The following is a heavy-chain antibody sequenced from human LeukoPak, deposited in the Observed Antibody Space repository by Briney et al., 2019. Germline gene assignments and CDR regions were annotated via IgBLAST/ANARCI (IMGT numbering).Heavy chain of an antibody. CDR3: AREGITQGDFDY. CDR1: GGSISSYY. CDR2: IYYSGST. J-gene: IGHJ4*02. V-gene: IGHV4-59*01. Sequence: SETLSLTCTVSGGSISSYYWSWIRQPPGKGLEWIGYIYYSGSTNYNPSLKSRVTISVDTSKNQFSLKLSSVTAAGTAVYYCAREGITQGDFDYWGQGTLVTVSS. D-gene: IGHD3-10*01.